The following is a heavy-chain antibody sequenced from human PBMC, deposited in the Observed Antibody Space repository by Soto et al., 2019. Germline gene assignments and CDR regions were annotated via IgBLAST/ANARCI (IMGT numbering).Heavy chain of an antibody. J-gene: IGHJ4*02. CDR2: IYYSGST. CDR3: ARVYPYVLVY. D-gene: IGHD3-10*02. V-gene: IGHV4-31*03. CDR1: GGSISSGGYY. Sequence: SETLSLTCTVSGGSISSGGYYWSWIRQHPGKGLEWIGYIYYSGSTYYNPSLKSRVTISVDTSKNQFSLKLSSVTAADTAVYYCARVYPYVLVYWGQGTLVTVSS.